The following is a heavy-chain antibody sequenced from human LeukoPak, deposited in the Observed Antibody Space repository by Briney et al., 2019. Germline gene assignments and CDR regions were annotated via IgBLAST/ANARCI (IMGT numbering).Heavy chain of an antibody. J-gene: IGHJ4*02. CDR2: ISGSGGST. Sequence: GGSLRLSCAVSGFTFSSYAMSWVRQAPGKGLEWVSAISGSGGSTYYTDSVKGRFTISRDNSKNTLYLQMNSLRAEDTAAYYCANQRWLHSNFDSWGQGTLVTVSS. D-gene: IGHD5-24*01. CDR1: GFTFSSYA. V-gene: IGHV3-23*01. CDR3: ANQRWLHSNFDS.